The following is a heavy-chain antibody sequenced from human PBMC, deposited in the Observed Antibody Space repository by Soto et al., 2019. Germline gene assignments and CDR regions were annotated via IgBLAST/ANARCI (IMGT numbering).Heavy chain of an antibody. CDR3: AREITRYKLPRGWFEP. Sequence: PSETLSLTCTVSGGSISSYYWSWIRQPPGKGLEWIGYIYYSGSTNYNPSLKSRVTISVHTSKNQFSLKLSSVTAADTAVYYCAREITRYKLPRGWFEPGGQGTLVSVSS. CDR2: IYYSGST. V-gene: IGHV4-59*01. CDR1: GGSISSYY. J-gene: IGHJ5*02. D-gene: IGHD3-9*01.